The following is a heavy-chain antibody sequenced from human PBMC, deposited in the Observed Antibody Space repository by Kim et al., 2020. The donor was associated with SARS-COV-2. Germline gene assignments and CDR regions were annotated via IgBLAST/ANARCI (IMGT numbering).Heavy chain of an antibody. J-gene: IGHJ4*02. Sequence: GGSLRLSCAASGFTFSSYAMHWVRQAPGKGLERVAVISYDGSNKYYADSVKGRVTISRDNSKNTLYLQMNILRAEDTAVYYCARGEAVAGRVGGEYWGEGSLHTVCS. CDR2: ISYDGSNK. V-gene: IGHV3-30-3*01. CDR1: GFTFSSYA. D-gene: IGHD6-19*01. CDR3: ARGEAVAGRVGGEY.